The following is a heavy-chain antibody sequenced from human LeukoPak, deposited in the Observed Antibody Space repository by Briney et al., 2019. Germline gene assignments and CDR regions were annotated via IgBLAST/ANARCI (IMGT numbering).Heavy chain of an antibody. CDR3: ARTLTSGVDYFDY. J-gene: IGHJ4*02. CDR2: ISSSTVTI. D-gene: IGHD2-21*01. CDR1: GFTFRDYY. V-gene: IGHV3-11*01. Sequence: GGSLRLSCAASGFTFRDYYMTWIRQAPGKGLEWVAYISSSTVTIDYADSVKGRFTISRDNAKNLLYLQMNSLRVEDTAVYYCARTLTSGVDYFDYWGQGALVTVSS.